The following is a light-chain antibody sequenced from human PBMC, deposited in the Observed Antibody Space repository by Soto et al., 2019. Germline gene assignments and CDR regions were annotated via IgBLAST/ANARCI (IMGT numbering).Light chain of an antibody. CDR2: GNS. CDR1: SSNIGAGYD. CDR3: QSYDSSLRGDV. Sequence: QSVLTQPPSVSGAPGQRVTISCTGSSSNIGAGYDVHWYQQLPGTAPKLLIYGNSNRPSGVPDGFSGSKSGTSASLAITGLQAEDEADYYCQSYDSSLRGDVFGTGTKVTVL. V-gene: IGLV1-40*01. J-gene: IGLJ1*01.